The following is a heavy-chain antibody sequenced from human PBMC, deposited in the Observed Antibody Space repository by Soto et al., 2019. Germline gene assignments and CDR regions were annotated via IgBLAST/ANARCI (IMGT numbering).Heavy chain of an antibody. V-gene: IGHV4-39*01. J-gene: IGHJ4*02. CDR2: IYYSGTT. D-gene: IGHD4-4*01. Sequence: QLQLQESGPGLVKPSETLSLTCTVSGGSISNSDYYWCWLRQPPGKELEWIGTIYYSGTTYFNPSLKSRVTISVDTSKNQFSLKLSSVTAADTAVYYCARLVYINYVGYYFDYWGQGTLVTVSS. CDR3: ARLVYINYVGYYFDY. CDR1: GGSISNSDYY.